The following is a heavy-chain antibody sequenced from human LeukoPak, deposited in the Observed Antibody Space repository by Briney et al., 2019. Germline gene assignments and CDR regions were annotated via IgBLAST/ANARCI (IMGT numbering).Heavy chain of an antibody. D-gene: IGHD2-15*01. J-gene: IGHJ4*02. Sequence: PGGSLRLSCAASGFTFSSYAMTWVRQAPGKGLEWVSGISESGDSTYYADSVKGRLTISRDNSKNTLYLQMNSLRAEDTAVYYCAKVVVVAASRYYLDYWGQGTLVTVSS. CDR3: AKVVVVAASRYYLDY. CDR2: ISESGDST. V-gene: IGHV3-23*01. CDR1: GFTFSSYA.